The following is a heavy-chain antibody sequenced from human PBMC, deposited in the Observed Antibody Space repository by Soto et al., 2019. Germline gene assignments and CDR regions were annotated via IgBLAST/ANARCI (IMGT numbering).Heavy chain of an antibody. CDR1: GFTFSSYA. V-gene: IGHV3-23*01. Sequence: GGSLRLSCAASGFTFSSYAMSWVRQAPGKGLEWVSAISGSGGSTYYADSVKGRFTISRDNSKNTLYLQMNSLRAEDTAVYYCNTDRDYSQFLIRNWGQGTLVTVS. D-gene: IGHD4-4*01. CDR3: NTDRDYSQFLIRN. J-gene: IGHJ4*02. CDR2: ISGSGGST.